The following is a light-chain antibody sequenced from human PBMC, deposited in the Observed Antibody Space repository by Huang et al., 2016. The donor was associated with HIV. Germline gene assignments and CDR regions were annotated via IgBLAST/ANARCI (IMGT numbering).Light chain of an antibody. CDR1: QSVSSN. J-gene: IGKJ2*01. V-gene: IGKV3D-15*01. CDR2: GAS. CDR3: QQYNNWPPVT. Sequence: EIVMTQSPATLSVSPGERATLSCRASQSVSSNLAWYQQKPGQAPSLLIYGASNSATGIPASFSGSGSGTEFTLTISSLQSEDFAVYYCQQYNNWPPVTFGQGTKLEIK.